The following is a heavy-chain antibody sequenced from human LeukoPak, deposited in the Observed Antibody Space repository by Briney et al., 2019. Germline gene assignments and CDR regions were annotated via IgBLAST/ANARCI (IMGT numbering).Heavy chain of an antibody. CDR2: VSYDGSNK. J-gene: IGHJ4*02. CDR3: XXXXXXSYGRVWKYFDY. V-gene: IGHV3-30-3*01. CDR1: GFTFSSYA. D-gene: IGHD5-18*01. Sequence: PGGSLRLSCAASGFTFSSYAMHWVRQAPGKGLEWVAVVSYDGSNKYYADSVKGRFTISRDNSKNTLYLQMNSLRAEDTAVYYCXXXXXXSYGRVWKYFDYWGQGTLVTVSS.